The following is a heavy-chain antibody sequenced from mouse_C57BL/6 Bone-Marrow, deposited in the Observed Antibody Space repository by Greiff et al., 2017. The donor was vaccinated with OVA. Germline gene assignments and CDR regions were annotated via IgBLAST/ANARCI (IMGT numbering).Heavy chain of an antibody. Sequence: EVKLVESGGGLVKPGGSLKLSCAASGFTFSSYAMSWVRQTPEKRLEWVATISDGGSYTYYPDNVKGRFTISRDNAKNNLYLQMSHLKSEDTAMYYCAAWYFDVWGTGTTVTVSS. CDR2: ISDGGSYT. V-gene: IGHV5-4*03. CDR1: GFTFSSYA. CDR3: AAWYFDV. J-gene: IGHJ1*03.